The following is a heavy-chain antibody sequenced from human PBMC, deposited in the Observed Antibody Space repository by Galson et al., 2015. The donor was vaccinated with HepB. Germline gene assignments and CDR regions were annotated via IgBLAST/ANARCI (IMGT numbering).Heavy chain of an antibody. CDR1: GYTFTSYG. CDR2: ISSYNGHT. D-gene: IGHD6-19*01. V-gene: IGHV1-18*01. CDR3: ARVYNSGWYGHIDY. Sequence: SVKVSCKAYGYTFTSYGISWVRQAPGQGLQWMGWISSYNGHTNYPQHLQGRVTMTTDTSTSTAYMDLRSLRSDDTAVYYCARVYNSGWYGHIDYWGQGTLVTVSS. J-gene: IGHJ4*02.